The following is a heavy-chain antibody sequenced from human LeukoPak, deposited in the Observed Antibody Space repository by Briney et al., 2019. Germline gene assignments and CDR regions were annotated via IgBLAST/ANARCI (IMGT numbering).Heavy chain of an antibody. Sequence: ASVKVSCKASGYTFTSYAMHWVRQAPAQRLEWMGWINAGNGNTNYAQNLQGRVTMTTDTSTSTAYMELRSLRSDDTAVYYCARLGGERGGPDYWGQGTLVTVSS. V-gene: IGHV1-3*01. CDR3: ARLGGERGGPDY. CDR1: GYTFTSYA. CDR2: INAGNGNT. J-gene: IGHJ4*02. D-gene: IGHD2-15*01.